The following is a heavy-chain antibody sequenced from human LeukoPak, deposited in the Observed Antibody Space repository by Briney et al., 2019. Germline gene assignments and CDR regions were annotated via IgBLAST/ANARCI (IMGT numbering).Heavy chain of an antibody. Sequence: PSETLSLTCTVSGGSISSNKYYWGWIRQPPGKGLEWIGSIYYSGSTNYNPSLKSRVTMSVDTSKNQFSLKLSSVTAADTAVYYCARDKGAYSDGYRAFDIWGQGTMVTVSS. J-gene: IGHJ3*02. CDR3: ARDKGAYSDGYRAFDI. CDR1: GGSISSNKYY. V-gene: IGHV4-39*07. CDR2: IYYSGST. D-gene: IGHD5-18*01.